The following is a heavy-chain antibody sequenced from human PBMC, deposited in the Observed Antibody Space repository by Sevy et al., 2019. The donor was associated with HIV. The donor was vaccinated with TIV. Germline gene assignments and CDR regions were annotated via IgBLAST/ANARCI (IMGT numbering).Heavy chain of an antibody. D-gene: IGHD1-1*01. CDR1: GFTFGDYA. CDR2: IRSKAYGGTT. Sequence: GGSLRLSCTASGFTFGDYAMSWFRQAPGKGLEWVGFIRSKAYGGTTEYAASVKGRFTISRDDSKSIAYLKMNSLKTEDTDVYYCTRDPGGRWLQLSDAFDIWGQGTMVTVSS. J-gene: IGHJ3*02. CDR3: TRDPGGRWLQLSDAFDI. V-gene: IGHV3-49*03.